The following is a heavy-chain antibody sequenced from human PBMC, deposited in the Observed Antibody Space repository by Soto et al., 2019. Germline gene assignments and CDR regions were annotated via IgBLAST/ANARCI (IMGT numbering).Heavy chain of an antibody. V-gene: IGHV5-10-1*01. J-gene: IGHJ6*02. D-gene: IGHD1-26*01. CDR3: ARRIVGATTRDYYYGMDV. CDR1: GYSFTSYW. CDR2: IDPSDSYT. Sequence: GESLKISCKGSGYSFTSYWINWVRQMPGKGLEWMGRIDPSDSYTKYSPSFQGHVTISTDKSISTAYLQWSSLKASDTAMYYCARRIVGATTRDYYYGMDVWGQGTTVTVSS.